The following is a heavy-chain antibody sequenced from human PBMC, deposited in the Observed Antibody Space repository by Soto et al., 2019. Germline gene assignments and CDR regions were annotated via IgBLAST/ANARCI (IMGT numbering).Heavy chain of an antibody. CDR1: GFTFSSYS. V-gene: IGHV3-48*02. Sequence: GGSLRLSCAASGFTFSSYSMNWVRQAPGKGLEWVSYISSSSSTIYYAGSVKGRFTISRDNAKNSLYLQMNSLRDEDTAVYYCARNQWELTDYYYYGMDVWGQGTTVTVSS. CDR2: ISSSSSTI. CDR3: ARNQWELTDYYYYGMDV. D-gene: IGHD1-26*01. J-gene: IGHJ6*02.